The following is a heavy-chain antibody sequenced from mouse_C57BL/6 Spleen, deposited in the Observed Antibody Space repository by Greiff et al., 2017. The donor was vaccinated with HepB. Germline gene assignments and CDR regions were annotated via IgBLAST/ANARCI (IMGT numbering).Heavy chain of an antibody. CDR1: GYAFSSYW. V-gene: IGHV1-80*01. J-gene: IGHJ3*01. CDR2: IYPGDGDT. Sequence: VQLQQSGAELVKPGASVKISCKASGYAFSSYWMNWVKQRPGKGLEWIGQIYPGDGDTNYNGKFKGKDTLTADKSSSTAYMQLSSLTSEDSAVYFCARRDGSSAWFAYWGQGTLVTVSA. D-gene: IGHD1-1*01. CDR3: ARRDGSSAWFAY.